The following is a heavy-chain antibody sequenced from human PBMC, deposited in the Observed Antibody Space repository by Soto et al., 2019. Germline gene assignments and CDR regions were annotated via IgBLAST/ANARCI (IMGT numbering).Heavy chain of an antibody. CDR2: INPNSGGT. Sequence: ASVKVSCKASGYTFTGYYMHWVRQAPGQGLEWMGWINPNSGGTNYVQKFQGWVAMTRDTSINTAYMELSRLRPDDTAVYDCARVHPNSAGIRGSGDAFDIWGQGTMVTVSS. D-gene: IGHD3-10*01. CDR1: GYTFTGYY. CDR3: ARVHPNSAGIRGSGDAFDI. J-gene: IGHJ3*02. V-gene: IGHV1-2*04.